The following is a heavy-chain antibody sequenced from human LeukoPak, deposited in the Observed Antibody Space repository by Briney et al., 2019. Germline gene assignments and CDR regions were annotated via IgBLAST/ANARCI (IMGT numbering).Heavy chain of an antibody. CDR3: ARDSGWYGGFDY. Sequence: GGSLRLSCAASGFTFSDYNMNWVRQSPEKGLEWVSSITSGTTYIYYADSVKGRFTISRDNSKNTLYLQMNSLRAEDTAVYYCARDSGWYGGFDYWGQGTLVTVSS. CDR2: ITSGTTYI. CDR1: GFTFSDYN. D-gene: IGHD6-19*01. J-gene: IGHJ4*02. V-gene: IGHV3-21*01.